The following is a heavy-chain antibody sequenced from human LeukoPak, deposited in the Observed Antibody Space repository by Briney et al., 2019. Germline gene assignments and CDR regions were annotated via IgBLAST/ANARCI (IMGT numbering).Heavy chain of an antibody. CDR3: ARDSAPFWSGYPYYYYYYMDV. D-gene: IGHD3-3*01. V-gene: IGHV4-4*07. CDR2: IYTSGSN. CDR1: GGSISSYY. J-gene: IGHJ6*03. Sequence: PSETLSLTCTVSGGSISSYYWSWIRQPAGKGLEWIGRIYTSGSNNYNPSLKSRVTMSVDTSKNQFSLKLSSVTAADTAVYYCARDSAPFWSGYPYYYYYYMDVWGKGTTVTVSS.